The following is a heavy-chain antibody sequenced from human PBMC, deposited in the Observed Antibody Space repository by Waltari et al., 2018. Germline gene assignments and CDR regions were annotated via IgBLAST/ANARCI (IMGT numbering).Heavy chain of an antibody. V-gene: IGHV3-23*01. J-gene: IGHJ4*02. CDR2: ISGSGGST. Sequence: EVQLLESGGGLVQPGGSLRLSCAASGFTFSSYAMSWVRQAPGKGLEWVSAISGSGGSTYYADSVKGRFTISRDNSKNTLYLQMNSLRAEDTAVYYCAKDSKAYSSSSGAFDYWGQGTLVTVSS. D-gene: IGHD6-6*01. CDR3: AKDSKAYSSSSGAFDY. CDR1: GFTFSSYA.